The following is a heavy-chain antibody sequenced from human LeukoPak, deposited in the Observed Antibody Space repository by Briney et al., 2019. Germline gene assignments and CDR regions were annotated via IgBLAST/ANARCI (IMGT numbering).Heavy chain of an antibody. D-gene: IGHD6-13*01. CDR3: ARDSAGNDY. J-gene: IGHJ4*02. V-gene: IGHV3-7*01. CDR2: IKQDGSEK. CDR1: GFTFSTYW. Sequence: GGSLRLSCAGSGFTFSTYWMSWVRQAPGKGLEWVANIKQDGSEKYYVDSVKGRFTISRDNAKNSLYLQMNSLRAEDTAMYYCARDSAGNDYWGQGTLVTVSS.